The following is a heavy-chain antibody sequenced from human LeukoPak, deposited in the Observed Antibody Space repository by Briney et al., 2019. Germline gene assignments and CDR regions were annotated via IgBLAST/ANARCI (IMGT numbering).Heavy chain of an antibody. J-gene: IGHJ4*02. V-gene: IGHV1-24*01. CDR2: FDPEDGET. Sequence: ASVKVSCKVSGYTLTELSMHWVRQAPGKGLEWMGRFDPEDGETIYAQKFQGRVTMTADTSTDTAYMELRSLRSEDTAVYYCARDDSSGYYNWGEGTLVTVSS. CDR1: GYTLTELS. CDR3: ARDDSSGYYN. D-gene: IGHD3-22*01.